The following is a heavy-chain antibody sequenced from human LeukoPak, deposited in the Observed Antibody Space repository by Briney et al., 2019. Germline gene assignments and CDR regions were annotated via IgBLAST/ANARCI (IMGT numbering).Heavy chain of an antibody. V-gene: IGHV3-33*01. D-gene: IGHD6-19*01. CDR2: IWYDGSNK. Sequence: GGSLRLSCAASGFTFNSYGMHWVRQAPGKGLEWVAVIWYDGSNKYYADSVKGRFTISRDNSKNTLYLQMNSLRAEDTAVYYCASGPAGGVAGYWGQGTLVTVSS. J-gene: IGHJ4*02. CDR1: GFTFNSYG. CDR3: ASGPAGGVAGY.